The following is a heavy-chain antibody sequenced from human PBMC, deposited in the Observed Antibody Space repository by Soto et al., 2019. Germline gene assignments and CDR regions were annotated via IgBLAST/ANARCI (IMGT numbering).Heavy chain of an antibody. V-gene: IGHV4-61*01. Sequence: SETQSLTYTVSGGSVSSGSDYWSWIRQPPGKGLEWIGYIYYSGSTNYNPSLKSRVTISVDTSKNQFSLKLSSVTAADTAVYYCARDLGIGFDYWGQGTLVTVSS. CDR3: ARDLGIGFDY. CDR2: IYYSGST. CDR1: GGSVSSGSDY. J-gene: IGHJ4*02. D-gene: IGHD7-27*01.